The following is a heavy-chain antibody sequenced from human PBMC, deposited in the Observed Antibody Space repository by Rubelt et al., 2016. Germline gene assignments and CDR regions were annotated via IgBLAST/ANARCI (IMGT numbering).Heavy chain of an antibody. J-gene: IGHJ5*02. Sequence: VRQAPGKGLEWVSAISGSGGSTYYADSVKGRFTISRDNSKNTLYLQMNSLRAEDTAVYYCARDHRGYSRSNWFDPWGQGTLVTVSS. V-gene: IGHV3-23*01. D-gene: IGHD5-18*01. CDR2: ISGSGGST. CDR3: ARDHRGYSRSNWFDP.